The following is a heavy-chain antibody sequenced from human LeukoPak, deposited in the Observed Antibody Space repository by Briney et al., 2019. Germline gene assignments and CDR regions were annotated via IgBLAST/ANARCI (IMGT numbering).Heavy chain of an antibody. J-gene: IGHJ3*02. CDR2: IIPIFGTA. D-gene: IGHD3-22*01. CDR1: GGTFSSYA. Sequence: GASVKVSCKASGGTFSSYAISWVRQAPGQGLEWMGGIIPIFGTANYAQKFQGRVTITADESTSTAYMELSSLRSEDTAVYYCARPLYDSSGYYSANAFDIWGQGTMVTVSS. V-gene: IGHV1-69*13. CDR3: ARPLYDSSGYYSANAFDI.